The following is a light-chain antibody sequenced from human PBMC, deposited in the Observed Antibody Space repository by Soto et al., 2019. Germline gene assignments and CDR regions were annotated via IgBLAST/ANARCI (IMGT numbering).Light chain of an antibody. CDR2: GAS. V-gene: IGKV3-20*01. Sequence: EIVLTQSPGTLSLSPGERATLSCRASQSVSSIYLAWYQQKPGQAPRLLIYGASSRATGIPDRFSGSGSGTDFTLTISRLEPGDFAVYYCQQYGSSSCTFGQGTKLEIK. J-gene: IGKJ2*02. CDR3: QQYGSSSCT. CDR1: QSVSSIY.